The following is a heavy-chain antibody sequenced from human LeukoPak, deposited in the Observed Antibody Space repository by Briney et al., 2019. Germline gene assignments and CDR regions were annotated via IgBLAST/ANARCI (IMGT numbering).Heavy chain of an antibody. V-gene: IGHV3-21*01. CDR1: GFTFSSYS. Sequence: GGSLRLSCAASGFTFSSYSMNWVRQAPGKGLEWVSSISSSSYIYYADSVKGRFTISRDNAKNSLYLQMNSLRAEDTAVYYCAREGRYYYGSGSFFPYFDYWGQGTLVTVSS. CDR3: AREGRYYYGSGSFFPYFDY. CDR2: ISSSSYI. J-gene: IGHJ4*02. D-gene: IGHD3-10*01.